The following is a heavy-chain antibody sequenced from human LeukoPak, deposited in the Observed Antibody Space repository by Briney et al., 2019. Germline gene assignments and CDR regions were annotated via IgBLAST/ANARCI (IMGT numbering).Heavy chain of an antibody. CDR1: GGSISTTGYY. J-gene: IGHJ4*02. V-gene: IGHV4-39*07. CDR3: ARDVGIAGFDY. Sequence: SETLSLTCTVSGGSISTTGYYWAWIRQPPGKGLQWIASIYYSGSTYYNSSLKSRVTISVDTSKNQFSLKLSSMTAADTAVYYCARDVGIAGFDYWAQGTPVTVSS. CDR2: IYYSGST. D-gene: IGHD6-13*01.